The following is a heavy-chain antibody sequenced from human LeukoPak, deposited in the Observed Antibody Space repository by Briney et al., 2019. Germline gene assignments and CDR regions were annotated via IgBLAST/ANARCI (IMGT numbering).Heavy chain of an antibody. D-gene: IGHD1-7*01. J-gene: IGHJ5*02. CDR3: AREGAPYNWNYDP. V-gene: IGHV3-48*01. CDR2: ISSSSSTI. CDR1: GFTFSDYY. Sequence: GGSLRLSCAASGFTFSDYYMNWVRQAPGKGLEWVSYISSSSSTIYYADSVKGRFTISRDNAKNSLYLQMNSLRAEDTAVYYCAREGAPYNWNYDPWGQGTLVTVSS.